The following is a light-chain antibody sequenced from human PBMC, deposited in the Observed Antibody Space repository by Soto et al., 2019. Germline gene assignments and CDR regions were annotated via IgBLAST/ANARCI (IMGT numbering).Light chain of an antibody. J-gene: IGLJ1*01. CDR1: SSNIGSNY. CDR3: AAWDDSLSGFYV. CDR2: RNN. Sequence: HSVLTQPPSASGTPGQRVAISCSGSSSNIGSNYVYWYQQLPGTAPKLLIYRNNQRPSGVPGRFSGSKSGTSASLAISGLRSEDEADYYCAAWDDSLSGFYVFGTGTKVTVL. V-gene: IGLV1-47*01.